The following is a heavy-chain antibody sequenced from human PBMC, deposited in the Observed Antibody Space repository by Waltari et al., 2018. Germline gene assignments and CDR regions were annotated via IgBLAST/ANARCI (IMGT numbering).Heavy chain of an antibody. CDR3: ATYRRSFFDY. J-gene: IGHJ4*02. CDR2: IYFRGTA. CDR1: GGPISSGDYY. V-gene: IGHV4-31*03. Sequence: QVQLQESGPGLVKPSQTLSLTCTVSGGPISSGDYYCSWIRQHPGKGLEWIGYIYFRGTAYYNPFLKSRITISVDTSKNQFSLKLSSVTAADTAVYYCATYRRSFFDYWGQGKLVTVSS. D-gene: IGHD6-6*01.